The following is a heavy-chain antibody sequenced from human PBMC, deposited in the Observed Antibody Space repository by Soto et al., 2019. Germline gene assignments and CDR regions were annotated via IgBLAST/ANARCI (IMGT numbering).Heavy chain of an antibody. J-gene: IGHJ5*01. CDR2: VSYAGVT. V-gene: IGHV4-59*08. CDR1: GGAMNNFY. CDR3: AGSSNRHQWFGS. Sequence: SETLSLTCSVSGGAMNNFYWTWIRQPPGKGLEWIAHVSYAGVTKYNPSLQSRATISVDTSKSHFSLNLNSVSAADTAIYYCAGSSNRHQWFGSWGQGPLVTASS. D-gene: IGHD6-13*01.